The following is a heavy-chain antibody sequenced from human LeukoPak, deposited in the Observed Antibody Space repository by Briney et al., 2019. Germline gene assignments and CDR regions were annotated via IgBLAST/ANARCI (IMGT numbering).Heavy chain of an antibody. V-gene: IGHV5-51*01. J-gene: IGHJ4*02. CDR2: IYPGDSDT. D-gene: IGHD6-13*01. CDR1: GYSFTNYW. CDR3: ARQGAAAGNDY. Sequence: GEPLKISCKGSGYSFTNYWIGWVRQMPGKGLGWMAIIYPGDSDTRYSPSFQGPVTISTGKSISPACLQWSSLKASDTAMYYCARQGAAAGNDYWGQGTLVTVSS.